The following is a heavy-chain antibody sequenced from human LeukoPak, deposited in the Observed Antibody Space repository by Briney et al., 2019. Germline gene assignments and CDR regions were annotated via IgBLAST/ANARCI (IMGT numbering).Heavy chain of an antibody. J-gene: IGHJ5*02. D-gene: IGHD3-22*01. CDR1: GGSISSYY. V-gene: IGHV4-59*08. CDR2: IYYSGST. Sequence: PSETLSLTCTVSGGSISSYYWSWIRQPPGKGLEWIGYIYYSGSTNYNPSLKSRVTISVDTSKNQFSLKLISVTAADTAVYYCARGDSAYDSSGPHLDWFDPWGQGTLVTVSS. CDR3: ARGDSAYDSSGPHLDWFDP.